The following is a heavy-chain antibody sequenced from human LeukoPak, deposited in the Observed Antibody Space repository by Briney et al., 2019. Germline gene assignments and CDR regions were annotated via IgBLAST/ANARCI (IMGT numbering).Heavy chain of an antibody. D-gene: IGHD1-1*01. CDR3: ASLEGAYDAFDI. Sequence: ASVKVSCKASGYTFTGYYMHWVRPAPGQGLEWMGWINPNSGGTNYAQKFQGRVTMTRDTSISTAYMELSRLRSDDTAVYYCASLEGAYDAFDIWGQGTMVTVSS. J-gene: IGHJ3*02. CDR1: GYTFTGYY. CDR2: INPNSGGT. V-gene: IGHV1-2*02.